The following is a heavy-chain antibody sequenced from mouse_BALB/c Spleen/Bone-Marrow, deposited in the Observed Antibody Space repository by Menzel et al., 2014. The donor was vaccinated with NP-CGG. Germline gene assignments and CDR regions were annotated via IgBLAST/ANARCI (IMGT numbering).Heavy chain of an antibody. CDR2: TSSGSSPI. J-gene: IGHJ2*01. CDR1: GFTFSSFG. D-gene: IGHD4-1*01. CDR3: TRGGNWEDFDY. V-gene: IGHV5-17*02. Sequence: EVKLMESGGGLVQPGGSRKLSCAASGFTFSSFGMHWVRQAPEKGLEWVAYTSSGSSPIFYADTVKGRFTISRDNPKNTLFLQMTSLRSEDTAIYYCTRGGNWEDFDYWGQGTTLTVSS.